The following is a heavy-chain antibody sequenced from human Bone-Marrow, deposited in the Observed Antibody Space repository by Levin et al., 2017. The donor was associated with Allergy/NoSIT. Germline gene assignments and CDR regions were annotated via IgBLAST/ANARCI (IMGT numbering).Heavy chain of an antibody. D-gene: IGHD3-16*02. J-gene: IGHJ4*02. CDR2: ISYDGSDI. V-gene: IGHV3-30*04. CDR1: GLSFMTYT. Sequence: GGSLRLSCAASGLSFMTYTMHWVRQAPGKGLEWLTYISYDGSDIRYADSVEGRFTISRDNSKNTLYLQMNNLRTDDTAVYYCTGGVRHVGFLSSDYWGQGTLVTVSS. CDR3: TGGVRHVGFLSSDY.